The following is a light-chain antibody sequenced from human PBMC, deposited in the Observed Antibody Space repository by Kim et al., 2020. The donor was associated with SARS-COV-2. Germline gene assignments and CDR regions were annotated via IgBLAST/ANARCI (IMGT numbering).Light chain of an antibody. CDR3: QQRYSWPLT. J-gene: IGKJ4*01. V-gene: IGKV3-11*01. CDR1: QSISSQ. CDR2: DAS. Sequence: EVVLTQSPATLSLSPGERATLSCRASQSISSQLAWYQKKPGQAPRLLIHDASNRATGIPARFSGSGSGTDFTLTISSLEPEDLAVYYCQQRYSWPLTFGGGTKVDIK.